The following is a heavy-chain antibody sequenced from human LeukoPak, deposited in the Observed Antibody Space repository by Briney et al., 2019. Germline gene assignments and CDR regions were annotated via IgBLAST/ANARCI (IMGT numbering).Heavy chain of an antibody. V-gene: IGHV1-18*01. CDR3: ARVGYDYVWGSYLPYYYYYYMDV. CDR2: ISAYNGNT. CDR1: GYTFTSYG. Sequence: ASVTVSCKAFGYTFTSYGISWVRQAPGQGLEWMGWISAYNGNTNYAQKLQGRVTMTTDTSTSTAYMELRSLRSDDTAVYYCARVGYDYVWGSYLPYYYYYYMDVWGKGTTVTISS. D-gene: IGHD3-16*01. J-gene: IGHJ6*03.